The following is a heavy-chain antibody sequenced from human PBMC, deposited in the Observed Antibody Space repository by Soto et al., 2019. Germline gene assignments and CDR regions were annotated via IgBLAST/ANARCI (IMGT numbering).Heavy chain of an antibody. Sequence: ASVKVSCKASGGTFSSYAISWVRQAPGQGLEWMGGIIPIFGTANYAQKFQGRVTITADESTSTAYMELSSLRSEDTAVYYCASSYYDSSGYYSVFDYWGQGTLVTVSS. V-gene: IGHV1-69*13. CDR1: GGTFSSYA. J-gene: IGHJ4*02. CDR3: ASSYYDSSGYYSVFDY. D-gene: IGHD3-22*01. CDR2: IIPIFGTA.